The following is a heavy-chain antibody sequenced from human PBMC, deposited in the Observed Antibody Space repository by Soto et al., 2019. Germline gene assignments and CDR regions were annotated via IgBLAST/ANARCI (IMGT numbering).Heavy chain of an antibody. V-gene: IGHV4-31*03. CDR3: ARGSSIAGLYYGMDV. CDR2: NYYSGIT. CDR1: GGSISSGGYY. J-gene: IGHJ6*02. D-gene: IGHD6-6*01. Sequence: QVQLQESGPGLVKPSQTLSLTCTVSGGSISSGGYYWTWIRQHPGKGLEWIGYNYYSGITYSNPSLTSRVTISLDTSKNQFSLKLSSVTAADTAVYYCARGSSIAGLYYGMDVWGQGTTVTVSS.